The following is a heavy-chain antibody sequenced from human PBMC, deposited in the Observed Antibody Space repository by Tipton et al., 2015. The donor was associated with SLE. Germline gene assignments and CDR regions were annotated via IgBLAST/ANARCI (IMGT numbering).Heavy chain of an antibody. CDR3: ARVEMAPKAAFDI. V-gene: IGHV4-30-4*01. CDR1: GGSISSGDYY. CDR2: IYYSGST. J-gene: IGHJ3*02. D-gene: IGHD5-24*01. Sequence: TLSLTCTVSGGSISSGDYYRTWIRQPPGKGLEWIGYIYYSGSTYYNPSLKSRVTISVDTSKNQFSLKLSSVTAADTAVYYCARVEMAPKAAFDIWGQGTMVTVSS.